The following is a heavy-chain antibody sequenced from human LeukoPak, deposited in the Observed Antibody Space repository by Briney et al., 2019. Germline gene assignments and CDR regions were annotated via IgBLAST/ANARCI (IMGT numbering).Heavy chain of an antibody. Sequence: SETLSLTCTVSGSSVSSGSYYGGWTRQPPGKGMEWMVYIYYTGTTNYNPSLKSRVTISVDTSKNQFSLKVSSVTAADTGVYYCASKSTDHGELRFDYWGQGTLVTVSS. CDR2: IYYTGTT. V-gene: IGHV4-61*01. CDR3: ASKSTDHGELRFDY. D-gene: IGHD4-17*01. J-gene: IGHJ4*02. CDR1: GSSVSSGSYY.